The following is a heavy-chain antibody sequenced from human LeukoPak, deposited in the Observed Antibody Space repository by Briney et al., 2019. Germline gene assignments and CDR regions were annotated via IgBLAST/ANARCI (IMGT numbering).Heavy chain of an antibody. CDR3: ARRPFGVAEGAFDY. D-gene: IGHD3-3*01. V-gene: IGHV4-61*09. CDR1: GASISSGSYY. Sequence: PSQTLSLTCTVSGASISSGSYYWSWIRQPAGKGLEWIGHIYTSGSTNYNPSLKSRVTISVDTSKNQFSLELSSVTAADTAVYYCARRPFGVAEGAFDYWGQGTLVTVSS. CDR2: IYTSGST. J-gene: IGHJ4*02.